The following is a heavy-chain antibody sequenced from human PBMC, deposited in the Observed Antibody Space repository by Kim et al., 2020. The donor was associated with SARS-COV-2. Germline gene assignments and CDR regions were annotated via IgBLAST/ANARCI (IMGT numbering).Heavy chain of an antibody. CDR3: ARWGFGEIFQYGMDV. V-gene: IGHV1-69*04. Sequence: LVKVSCKSSGGTFSSYAISWVRQAPGQGLEWMGRIIPILGIANYAQKFQGRVTITADKSTSTAYMELSSLRSEDTAVYYCARWGFGEIFQYGMDVWRQG. CDR2: IIPILGIA. CDR1: GGTFSSYA. J-gene: IGHJ6*02. D-gene: IGHD3-10*01.